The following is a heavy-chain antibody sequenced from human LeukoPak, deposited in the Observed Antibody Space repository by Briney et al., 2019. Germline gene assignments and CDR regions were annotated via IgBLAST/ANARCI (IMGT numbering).Heavy chain of an antibody. J-gene: IGHJ4*02. CDR1: GLPFSSYA. CDR2: ISYVGSNN. CDR3: ARDGESSGYLTDFDY. D-gene: IGHD3-22*01. V-gene: IGHV3-30-3*01. Sequence: GGSLRLSCAASGLPFSSYAMHWVRQAPRKGLAWVAVISYVGSNNYYADSVKGRFTISIDNSKNTLYLQMNSLRAEDTAVYYCARDGESSGYLTDFDYWGQGTLVTVSS.